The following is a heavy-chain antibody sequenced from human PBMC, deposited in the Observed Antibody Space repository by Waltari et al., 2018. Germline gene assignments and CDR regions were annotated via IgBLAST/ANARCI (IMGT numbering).Heavy chain of an antibody. CDR1: GGSISSYY. CDR2: IYTSGST. J-gene: IGHJ2*01. V-gene: IGHV4-4*09. CDR3: AREKVVTPYWYFDL. Sequence: QVQLQESGPGLVKPSETLSLTCTVSGGSISSYYWSWIRQPPGTGLEWIGYIYTSGSTNSNPSRMSRCTISVDTSKNQFSLKLSSVTAADTAVYYCAREKVVTPYWYFDLWGRGTLVTVSS. D-gene: IGHD2-15*01.